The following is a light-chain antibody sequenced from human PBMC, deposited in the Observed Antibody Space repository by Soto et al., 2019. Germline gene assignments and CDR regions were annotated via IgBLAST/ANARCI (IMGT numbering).Light chain of an antibody. CDR3: QQRSNWPRT. J-gene: IGKJ2*01. V-gene: IGKV3-11*01. Sequence: EIVLTQSPATLSLSPGERATLSCRASQSVSSSLAWYQQKPGQAPRLLIYDASNRATGILARFSGSGSGTDFTLTICSLELEDFAVYYCQQRSNWPRTFGQGTKLEIK. CDR1: QSVSSS. CDR2: DAS.